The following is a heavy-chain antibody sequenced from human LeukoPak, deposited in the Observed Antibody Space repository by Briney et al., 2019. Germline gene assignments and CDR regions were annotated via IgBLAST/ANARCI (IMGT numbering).Heavy chain of an antibody. D-gene: IGHD2-2*02. CDR1: GGTFSSYT. CDR2: IIPILGIA. V-gene: IGHV1-69*04. CDR3: AREGEYCSSTSCYTWFDP. J-gene: IGHJ5*02. Sequence: RASVKVSCKASGGTFSSYTISWVRQAPGQGLEWMGRIIPILGIANYAQKFQGRVTITADKSTRTAYMELSSLTSEDTDVYYCAREGEYCSSTSCYTWFDPWGQGTLVTVSS.